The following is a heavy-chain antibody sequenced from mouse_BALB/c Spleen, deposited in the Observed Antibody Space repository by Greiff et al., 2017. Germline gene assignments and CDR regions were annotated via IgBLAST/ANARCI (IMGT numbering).Heavy chain of an antibody. CDR2: ISCYNGAT. D-gene: IGHD1-1*01. J-gene: IGHJ4*01. CDR3: AREGGYYGSSYDAMDY. CDR1: GYSFTGYY. Sequence: LVKTGASVKISCKASGYSFTGYYMHWVKQSHGKSLEWIGYISCYNGATSYNQKFKGKATFTVDTSSSTAYMQFNSLTSEDSAVYYCAREGGYYGSSYDAMDYWGQGTSVTVSS. V-gene: IGHV1S34*01.